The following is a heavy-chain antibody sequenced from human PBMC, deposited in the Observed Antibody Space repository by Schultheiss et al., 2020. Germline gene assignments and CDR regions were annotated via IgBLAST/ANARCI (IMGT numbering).Heavy chain of an antibody. CDR2: IYYSGST. Sequence: SETLSLTCSVSGVSISSSDYYWSWIRQHPGKGLEWIGYIYYSGSTYYNPSLKSRVTISVDTSKNQFSLKLSSVTAADTAVYYCAREWGTVTTRYFDYWGQGTLVTVSS. J-gene: IGHJ4*02. CDR1: GVSISSSDYY. CDR3: AREWGTVTTRYFDY. D-gene: IGHD4-17*01. V-gene: IGHV4-31*03.